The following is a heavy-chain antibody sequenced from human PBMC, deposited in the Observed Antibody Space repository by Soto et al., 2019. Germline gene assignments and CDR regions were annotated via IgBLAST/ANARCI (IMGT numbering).Heavy chain of an antibody. CDR2: LYWDDDK. CDR1: GFSLSTTGVG. Sequence: QITLKESGPPLVRPTQTLTLTCTFSGFSLSTTGVGVGWIRQPPGKALEWLALLYWDDDKRYSPSLTSRLTLTXDXXNNEVILTMTNMDPVDTARYYCEQRLPRCGLGRERGDWFDPWGQGTLVPVSS. CDR3: EQRLPRCGLGRERGDWFDP. D-gene: IGHD3-16*01. J-gene: IGHJ5*02. V-gene: IGHV2-5*02.